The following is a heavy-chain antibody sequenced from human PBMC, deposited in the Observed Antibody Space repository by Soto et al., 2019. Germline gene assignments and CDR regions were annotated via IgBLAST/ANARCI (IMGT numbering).Heavy chain of an antibody. Sequence: ASVKVSCKASGYSFTSYAMHWVRQAPGQRLEWMGWINAGNGNTKYSQKFQGRVTITRDTSASTAYMELSSLRSEDTAMYYCASYGGNSNAFDIWGQGTMVTVSS. D-gene: IGHD4-17*01. CDR3: ASYGGNSNAFDI. CDR1: GYSFTSYA. J-gene: IGHJ3*02. V-gene: IGHV1-3*01. CDR2: INAGNGNT.